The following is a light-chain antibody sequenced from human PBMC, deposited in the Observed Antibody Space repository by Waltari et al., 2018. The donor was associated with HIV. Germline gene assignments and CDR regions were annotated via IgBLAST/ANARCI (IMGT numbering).Light chain of an antibody. Sequence: QSALSQPASVSGAPGQSVTISCTGTSSDVGGYNFVSWYQQHPGQAPKLVIYDGPQRPSGVSDRFSGSKSGNTASLTISGLQADDEADFYCSSYTSSSSFYVFGTGTKVTVL. CDR2: DGP. CDR1: SSDVGGYNF. CDR3: SSYTSSSSFYV. J-gene: IGLJ1*01. V-gene: IGLV2-14*03.